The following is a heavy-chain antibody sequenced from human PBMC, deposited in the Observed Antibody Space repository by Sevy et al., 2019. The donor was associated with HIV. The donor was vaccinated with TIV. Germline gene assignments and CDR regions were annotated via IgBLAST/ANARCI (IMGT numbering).Heavy chain of an antibody. CDR1: GFTFSNAW. CDR3: SRERDGMDV. J-gene: IGHJ6*02. D-gene: IGHD1-26*01. Sequence: GESLKISCAASGFTFSNAWMSWVRQAPGKGLEWVGRIKSKTDGGTTDYAAPGKGRFTISRDDSKNTLYLQMNSLKTEDTAVYYCSRERDGMDVWGQGTTVTVSS. CDR2: IKSKTDGGTT. V-gene: IGHV3-15*01.